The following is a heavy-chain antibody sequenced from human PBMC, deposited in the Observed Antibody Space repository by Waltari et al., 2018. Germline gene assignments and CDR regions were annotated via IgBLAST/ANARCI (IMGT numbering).Heavy chain of an antibody. D-gene: IGHD2-2*01. CDR1: GGSISSYY. CDR2: IYYSGST. J-gene: IGHJ4*02. V-gene: IGHV4-59*01. Sequence: QVQLQESGPGLVKPSETLSLTCTVSGGSISSYYWSWIRQPPGKGLEWIGYIYYSGSTNYNPSLKIRVTISVDTSKNQFSLKLSSVTAADTAVYYCARADCSSTSCYYFDYWGQGTLVTVSS. CDR3: ARADCSSTSCYYFDY.